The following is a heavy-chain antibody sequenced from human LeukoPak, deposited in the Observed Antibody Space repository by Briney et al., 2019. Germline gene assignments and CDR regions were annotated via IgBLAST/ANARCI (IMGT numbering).Heavy chain of an antibody. Sequence: PSETLSLTCTVSGGSISSSSYYWGWIRQPPGEGLEWIGSIYYSGSTYYNPSLKSRVTISVDTSKNQFSLKLSSVTAADTAVYYCARLWGGRWFGELFPFFDYWGQGTLVTVSS. CDR2: IYYSGST. D-gene: IGHD3-10*01. J-gene: IGHJ4*02. V-gene: IGHV4-39*01. CDR1: GGSISSSSYY. CDR3: ARLWGGRWFGELFPFFDY.